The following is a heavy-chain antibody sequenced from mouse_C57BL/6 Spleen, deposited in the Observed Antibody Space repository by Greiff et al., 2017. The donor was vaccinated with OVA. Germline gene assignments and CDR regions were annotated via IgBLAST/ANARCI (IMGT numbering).Heavy chain of an antibody. CDR1: GYTFTSYW. J-gene: IGHJ4*01. V-gene: IGHV1-50*01. CDR2: IDPSDSYT. Sequence: VQLQQPGAELVKPGASVKLSCKASGYTFTSYWMQWVKQRPGQGLEWIGEIDPSDSYTNYNQKFKGKATLTVDTSSSTAYMQLSSLTSEDSAVYYCARYTTVVADYYAMDYWGQGTSVTVSS. D-gene: IGHD1-1*01. CDR3: ARYTTVVADYYAMDY.